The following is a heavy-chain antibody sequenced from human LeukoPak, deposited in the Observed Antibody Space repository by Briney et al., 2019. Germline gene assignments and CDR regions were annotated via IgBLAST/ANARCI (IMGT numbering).Heavy chain of an antibody. V-gene: IGHV3-30*04. Sequence: GGSLRLSCAASGFTFSSYAMHWVRQAPGKGLEWVAVISYDRSNKYYADSVKGRFTISRDNSKNTLYLQMNSLRAEDTAVYSCARDKTRGLGYSYSKSGNYFDYWGQGTLVTVSS. J-gene: IGHJ4*02. CDR2: ISYDRSNK. D-gene: IGHD5-18*01. CDR1: GFTFSSYA. CDR3: ARDKTRGLGYSYSKSGNYFDY.